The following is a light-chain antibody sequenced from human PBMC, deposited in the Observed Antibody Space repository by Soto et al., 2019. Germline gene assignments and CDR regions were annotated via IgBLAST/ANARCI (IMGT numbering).Light chain of an antibody. CDR3: SSYTSSSSYV. J-gene: IGLJ1*01. Sequence: QSVLTQPASVSGSPGQSITISCTGTSSDVGGYNYVSWYQQLPGKAPKLMIYEVSNRPSGVSNRFSGSKSGNTASLTISGLQADDEGDYYCSSYTSSSSYVFGSGTKVTVL. V-gene: IGLV2-14*01. CDR2: EVS. CDR1: SSDVGGYNY.